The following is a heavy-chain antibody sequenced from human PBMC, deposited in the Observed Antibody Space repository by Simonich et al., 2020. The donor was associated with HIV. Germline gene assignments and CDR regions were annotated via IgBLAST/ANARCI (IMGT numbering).Heavy chain of an antibody. J-gene: IGHJ4*02. D-gene: IGHD3-10*01. Sequence: QVQLQQWGSGLLKPSETLSLTCAVYGGSFRGYRRSWIRQPQGKELVWIGEINPIGSANYNPPLTIRVTISLHTSKKQFALTVNSVTAADTAVYYCATSSGGNEYWGQGTLVTVSS. CDR1: GGSFRGYR. CDR2: INPIGSA. V-gene: IGHV4-34*01. CDR3: ATSSGGNEY.